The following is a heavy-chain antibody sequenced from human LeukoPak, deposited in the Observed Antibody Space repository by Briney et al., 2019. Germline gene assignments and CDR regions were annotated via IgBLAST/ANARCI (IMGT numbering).Heavy chain of an antibody. V-gene: IGHV3-64D*06. Sequence: GGSLRLSCSASGFTFSSYAIHWVRQAPGRGLESVSGISSNGDSIYYTDSGKGRFAISRDNSKNTLYLQMTSLRADDAAVYYCAKGSESYYDSKSDYWGQGTLVTVSS. CDR1: GFTFSSYA. J-gene: IGHJ4*02. CDR2: ISSNGDSI. CDR3: AKGSESYYDSKSDY. D-gene: IGHD3-22*01.